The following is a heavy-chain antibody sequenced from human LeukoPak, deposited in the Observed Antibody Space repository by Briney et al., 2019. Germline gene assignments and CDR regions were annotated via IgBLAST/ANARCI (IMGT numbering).Heavy chain of an antibody. CDR3: ASVMQQLDYFGY. J-gene: IGHJ4*02. V-gene: IGHV1-46*01. CDR1: GYTFTSYY. Sequence: GASVKVSCKASGYTFTSYYMHWVRQAPGQGLEWMGIINPSGGSTSYAQKFQGRVTMTRDTSTSTVYMELSSLRSEDTAVYYCASVMQQLDYFGYWGQGTLVTVSS. D-gene: IGHD6-13*01. CDR2: INPSGGST.